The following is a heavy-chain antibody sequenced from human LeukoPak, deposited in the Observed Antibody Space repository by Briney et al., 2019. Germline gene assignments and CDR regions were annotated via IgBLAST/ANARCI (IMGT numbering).Heavy chain of an antibody. CDR3: ARAIGKSEGY. V-gene: IGHV3-7*01. CDR1: GFTFSSYA. D-gene: IGHD4-23*01. CDR2: IKQDGSEK. J-gene: IGHJ4*02. Sequence: GGSLRLSCAASGFTFSSYALHWVRQAPGKGLEWVANIKQDGSEKYYVDSVKGRFTISRDNAKSSLYLQMDSLRAEDTAVYYCARAIGKSEGYWGQGTLVTVSS.